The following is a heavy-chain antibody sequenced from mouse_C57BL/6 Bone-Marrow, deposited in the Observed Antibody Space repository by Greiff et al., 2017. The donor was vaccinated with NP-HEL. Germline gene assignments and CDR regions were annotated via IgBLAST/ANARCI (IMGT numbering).Heavy chain of an antibody. D-gene: IGHD2-4*01. Sequence: VQLQQSGAELVRPGASVKLSCTASGFNIQDDYMHWVKQRPEQGLEWIGWIDPENGDTEYASKFQGKATITADTSSNTAYLQLSSLTSEDTAVYYCTWGIKAWFAYWGQGTLVTVSA. V-gene: IGHV14-4*01. CDR1: GFNIQDDY. CDR3: TWGIKAWFAY. CDR2: IDPENGDT. J-gene: IGHJ3*01.